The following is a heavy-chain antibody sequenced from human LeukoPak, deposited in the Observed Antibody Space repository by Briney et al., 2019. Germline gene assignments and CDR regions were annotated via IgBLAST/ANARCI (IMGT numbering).Heavy chain of an antibody. CDR2: IYSGGNT. V-gene: IGHV3-53*01. D-gene: IGHD1-26*01. Sequence: GGSLRLSCAASGFTVSSNYISWVRQAPGKGLEWVTVIYSGGNTYYADSVKGRFTISSDNSKNTLYLQMNSLRAEDTAVYYCAKTIVGVTNWFDPWGQGTLVTVSS. CDR1: GFTVSSNY. CDR3: AKTIVGVTNWFDP. J-gene: IGHJ5*02.